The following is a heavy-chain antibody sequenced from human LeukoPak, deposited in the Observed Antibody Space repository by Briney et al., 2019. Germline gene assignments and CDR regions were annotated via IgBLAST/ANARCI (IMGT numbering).Heavy chain of an antibody. Sequence: GGSLRLSCAASGFTFSNAWTSWVRQAPGKGLEWVGRIKSKTDGGTTEYAAPVKGRFTIARDDSKNTLYLQMNSLKTEDTAVYYCTTDHYDYVWGSYRPDYWGQGTLVTVSS. V-gene: IGHV3-15*01. CDR1: GFTFSNAW. CDR2: IKSKTDGGTT. D-gene: IGHD3-16*02. J-gene: IGHJ4*02. CDR3: TTDHYDYVWGSYRPDY.